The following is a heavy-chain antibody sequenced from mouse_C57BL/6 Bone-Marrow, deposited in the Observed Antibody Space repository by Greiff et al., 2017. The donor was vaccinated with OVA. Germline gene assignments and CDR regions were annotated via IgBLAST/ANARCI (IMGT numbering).Heavy chain of an antibody. V-gene: IGHV1-55*01. J-gene: IGHJ1*03. D-gene: IGHD1-1*01. Sequence: VQLKQPGAELVKPGASVKMSCKASGYTFTSYWITWVKQRPGQGLEWIGDIYPGSGSTNYNEKFKSKATLTVDTSSSTAYMQLSSLTSEDSAVYYCITTVVDPHWYFDVWGTGTTVTVAS. CDR2: IYPGSGST. CDR1: GYTFTSYW. CDR3: ITTVVDPHWYFDV.